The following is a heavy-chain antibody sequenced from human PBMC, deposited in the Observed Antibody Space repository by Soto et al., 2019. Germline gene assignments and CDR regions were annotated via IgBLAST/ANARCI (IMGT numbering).Heavy chain of an antibody. J-gene: IGHJ6*02. Sequence: ASVKVSCKASGYTFTGYYMHWVRQAPGQGLEWMGWINPNSGGTNYAQKFQGWVTMTRDTSISTAYMELSRLRSDDTAVYYCARDTAMVTRGGMDVWGQGTTVTAP. CDR2: INPNSGGT. CDR1: GYTFTGYY. D-gene: IGHD5-18*01. V-gene: IGHV1-2*04. CDR3: ARDTAMVTRGGMDV.